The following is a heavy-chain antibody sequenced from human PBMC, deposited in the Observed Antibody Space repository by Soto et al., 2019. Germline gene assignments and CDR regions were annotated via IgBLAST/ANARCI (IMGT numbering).Heavy chain of an antibody. V-gene: IGHV3-21*01. D-gene: IGHD1-26*01. J-gene: IGHJ5*02. CDR1: GFTFSSYS. CDR3: ARDPVHSVGPPLYNWFDP. Sequence: PGGSLRLSCAASGFTFSSYSMNWVRQAPGKGLEWVSSISSSSSYIYYADSVKGRFTISRDNAKNSLYLQMNSLRAEDTAVYYCARDPVHSVGPPLYNWFDPSGQGTLVTVSS. CDR2: ISSSSSYI.